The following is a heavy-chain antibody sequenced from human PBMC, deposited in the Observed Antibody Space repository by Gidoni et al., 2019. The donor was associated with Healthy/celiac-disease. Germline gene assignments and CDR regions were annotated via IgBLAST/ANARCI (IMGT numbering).Heavy chain of an antibody. J-gene: IGHJ4*02. CDR1: GFTFSSYA. CDR2: ISGSGGST. CDR3: AKDQKDGYYDILTGYYDY. D-gene: IGHD3-9*01. Sequence: EVQLLESGGGLVQPGGSLRLSCAASGFTFSSYAMSWVRQAPGKGLEWVSAISGSGGSTYYADSVKGRFTISRDNSKNTLYLQMNSLGAEDTAVYYCAKDQKDGYYDILTGYYDYWGQGTLVTVSS. V-gene: IGHV3-23*01.